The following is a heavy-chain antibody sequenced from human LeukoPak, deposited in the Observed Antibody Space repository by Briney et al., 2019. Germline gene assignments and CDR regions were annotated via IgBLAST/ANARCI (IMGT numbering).Heavy chain of an antibody. CDR3: ARVGIAVAGLDY. CDR1: GYSINSGYY. CDR2: IYHSGST. Sequence: PSETLSLTCTVSGYSINSGYYWGWIRQPPGKGLEWIAIIYHSGSTYYNPSLKSRVTISVDTSKNQFSLNLSSVTAADTAVYYCARVGIAVAGLDYWGQGTLVTVSS. J-gene: IGHJ4*02. D-gene: IGHD6-19*01. V-gene: IGHV4-38-2*02.